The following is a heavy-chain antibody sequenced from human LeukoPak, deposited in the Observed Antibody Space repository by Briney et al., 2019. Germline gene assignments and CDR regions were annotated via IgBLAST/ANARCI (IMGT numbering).Heavy chain of an antibody. CDR3: ARRKSGYGGFVDY. J-gene: IGHJ4*02. V-gene: IGHV3-48*03. Sequence: GGSLRLSCAASGFTLSSYAMNWVRQAPGKGLEWISYISSSGSSIYCADSVRGRFTISRDNAKNSLYLQMNSLRAEDTAVYYCARRKSGYGGFVDYWGQGTLVTVSS. D-gene: IGHD5-12*01. CDR2: ISSSGSSI. CDR1: GFTLSSYA.